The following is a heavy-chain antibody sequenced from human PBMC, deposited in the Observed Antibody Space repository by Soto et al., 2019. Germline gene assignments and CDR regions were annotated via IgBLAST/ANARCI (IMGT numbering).Heavy chain of an antibody. CDR2: IIPILGIA. J-gene: IGHJ3*02. Sequence: SVKVSCKASGGTFSSYTISWVRQAPGQGLEWMGRIIPILGIANYAQKFQGRVTITADKSTSTAYMELSSLRSEDTAVYYCARDFGYCSGGSCYWTTLNAFDIWGQGTMVTVSS. CDR1: GGTFSSYT. V-gene: IGHV1-69*04. D-gene: IGHD2-15*01. CDR3: ARDFGYCSGGSCYWTTLNAFDI.